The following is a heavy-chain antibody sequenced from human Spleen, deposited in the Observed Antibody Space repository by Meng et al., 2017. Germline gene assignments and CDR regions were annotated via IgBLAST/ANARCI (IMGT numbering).Heavy chain of an antibody. CDR2: INPDDSDI. D-gene: IGHD6-13*01. V-gene: IGHV5-51*01. CDR3: ARQEWFSSSWYNAFDI. Sequence: GESLKISCQGSGYSFTTYWIGWVRQMPGKGLEWMGIINPDDSDIRYSPSFQGQVTISADKSISTAYLQWSSLKASDTAMYYCARQEWFSSSWYNAFDIWGQGTMVTVSS. J-gene: IGHJ3*02. CDR1: GYSFTTYW.